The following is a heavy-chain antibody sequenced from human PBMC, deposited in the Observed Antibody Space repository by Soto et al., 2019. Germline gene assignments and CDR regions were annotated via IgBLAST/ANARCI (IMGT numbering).Heavy chain of an antibody. CDR3: ASGQQLVRNY. J-gene: IGHJ4*02. V-gene: IGHV4-30-2*01. CDR1: GYSISSGGYA. D-gene: IGHD6-13*01. Sequence: PSETLSLTCAVSGYSISSGGYAWRWIRQPPGKGLEWIGYIYHSGSTYYNPSLKSRVTISVDRSKNQFSLKLSSVTAADTAVYYCASGQQLVRNYWGQGTLVTVSS. CDR2: IYHSGST.